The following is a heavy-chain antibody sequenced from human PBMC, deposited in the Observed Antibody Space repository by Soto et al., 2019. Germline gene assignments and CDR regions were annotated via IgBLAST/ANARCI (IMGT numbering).Heavy chain of an antibody. D-gene: IGHD1-1*01. Sequence: GGSLRLSCAASGFTFSSYAMSWVRQAPGKGLEWVSAISGSGGSTYYADSVKGRFTISRDNSKNTLYLQMNSLRAEDTAVYYCAKDRYRLAEKRLDLQGGGDYWGQGTLVTVSS. CDR3: AKDRYRLAEKRLDLQGGGDY. CDR2: ISGSGGST. J-gene: IGHJ4*02. V-gene: IGHV3-23*01. CDR1: GFTFSSYA.